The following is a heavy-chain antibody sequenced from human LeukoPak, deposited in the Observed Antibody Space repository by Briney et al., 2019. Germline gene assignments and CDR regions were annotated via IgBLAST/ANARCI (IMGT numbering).Heavy chain of an antibody. CDR3: AKSGAPGSSGSYYFDY. V-gene: IGHV1-69*10. Sequence: SVKVSCKASGGTFSSYAISWVRQAPGQGLEWMGGIIPIFGIANYAQKFQGRVTITADKSTSTAYMELSSLRSEDTAVYYCAKSGAPGSSGSYYFDYWGQGTLVTVSS. CDR2: IIPIFGIA. J-gene: IGHJ4*02. D-gene: IGHD1-26*01. CDR1: GGTFSSYA.